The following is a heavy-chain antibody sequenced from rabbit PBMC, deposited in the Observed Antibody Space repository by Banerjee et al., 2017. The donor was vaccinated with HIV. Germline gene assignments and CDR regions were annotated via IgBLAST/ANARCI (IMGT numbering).Heavy chain of an antibody. CDR1: GFSFSNSYW. CDR3: ARSYNNYGGYGYAYGL. CDR2: TYVGSSDNT. J-gene: IGHJ4*01. Sequence: QEQLEESGGDLVKPEGSLTLTCTASGFSFSNSYWICWVRQAPGKGLEWIACTYVGSSDNTYYASWAKGRFTLSKTSSTTVTLQMTSLTAADTATYFCARSYNNYGGYGYAYGLWGPGTLVTVS. V-gene: IGHV1S45*01. D-gene: IGHD6-1*01.